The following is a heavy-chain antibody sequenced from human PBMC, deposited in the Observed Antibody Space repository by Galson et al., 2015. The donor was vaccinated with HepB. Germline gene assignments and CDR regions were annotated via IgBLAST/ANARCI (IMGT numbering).Heavy chain of an antibody. J-gene: IGHJ6*02. CDR3: ARFGGYYYGMDV. D-gene: IGHD4-23*01. CDR2: INPSGGST. Sequence: SVKVSCKASGYTFTSYYMHWVRQAPGQGLEWMGIINPSGGSTSYAQKLQGRVTMTRDTSTSTVHMELSSLRSEDTAVYYCARFGGYYYGMDVWGQGTTVTVSS. CDR1: GYTFTSYY. V-gene: IGHV1-46*04.